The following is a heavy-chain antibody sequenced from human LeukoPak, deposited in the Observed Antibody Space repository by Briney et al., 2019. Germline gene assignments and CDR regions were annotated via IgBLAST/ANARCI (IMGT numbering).Heavy chain of an antibody. D-gene: IGHD6-19*01. CDR2: IWEDGSNI. CDR3: ARPGYNSGWYEY. CDR1: GFTFSIYG. J-gene: IGHJ4*02. Sequence: PGGSLRLSCAASGFTFSIYGMHWVRQAPGKGLDWVAGIWEDGSNIHYADSVKGRFTISRDNSKNTLYLQMNRLRGEDTAVYYCARPGYNSGWYEYWGQGTLVTVSS. V-gene: IGHV3-33*03.